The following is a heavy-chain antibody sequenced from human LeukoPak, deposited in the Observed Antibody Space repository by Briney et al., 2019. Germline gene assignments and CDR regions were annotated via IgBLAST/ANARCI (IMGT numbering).Heavy chain of an antibody. CDR1: GSSISSYY. CDR3: ARGRNYYDSSGYCRYFDL. CDR2: IYYSGST. D-gene: IGHD3-22*01. Sequence: SETLSLTCTVSGSSISSYYWSWIRQPPGKGLEWIGYIYYSGSTNYNPSLKSRVTISVDTSKTQFSLKLSSVTAADTAVYYCARGRNYYDSSGYCRYFDLWGRGTLVTVSS. V-gene: IGHV4-59*01. J-gene: IGHJ2*01.